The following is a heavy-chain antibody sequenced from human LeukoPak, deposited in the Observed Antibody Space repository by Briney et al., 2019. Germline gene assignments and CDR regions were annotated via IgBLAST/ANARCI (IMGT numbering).Heavy chain of an antibody. Sequence: SVKVSCKASGGTFSSYAMSWVRQAPGQGLEWMGGIIPIFGTANYAQKFQGRVTITADESTSTAYMELSSLRAEDTAVYYCARGTTMVRGKYYFDYWGQGTLVTVSS. CDR2: IIPIFGTA. CDR3: ARGTTMVRGKYYFDY. CDR1: GGTFSSYA. D-gene: IGHD3-10*01. J-gene: IGHJ4*02. V-gene: IGHV1-69*01.